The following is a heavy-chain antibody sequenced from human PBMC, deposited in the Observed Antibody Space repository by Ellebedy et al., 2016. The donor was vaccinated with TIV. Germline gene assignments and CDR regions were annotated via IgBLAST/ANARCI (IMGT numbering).Heavy chain of an antibody. CDR2: IVGSGATK. CDR3: AKDRIFGDGYWVFDF. Sequence: GESLKISCAASGFSFSRYAMSWARQAPGKGLEWVSGIVGSGATKYADSVKGRFSISRDNSKSTVDLQMNSLRADDTAIYYCAKDRIFGDGYWVFDFWGQGTVVTVST. V-gene: IGHV3-23*01. CDR1: GFSFSRYA. D-gene: IGHD5-18*01. J-gene: IGHJ4*02.